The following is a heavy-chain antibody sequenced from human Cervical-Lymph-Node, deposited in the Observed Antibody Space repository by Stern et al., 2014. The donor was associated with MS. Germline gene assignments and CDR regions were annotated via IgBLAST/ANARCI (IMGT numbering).Heavy chain of an antibody. Sequence: VQLEESGAELKKPGASVKVSCKASGHTFISYGISWVRQAPGQGLEWMGWISGHNGNTNYAQKFQGRVTLTTDTSTRVSYMELRSLRSDDTAVYYCASYSDRSGYYAALDIWGQGTLVTVSS. J-gene: IGHJ3*02. CDR2: ISGHNGNT. CDR3: ASYSDRSGYYAALDI. V-gene: IGHV1-18*04. CDR1: GHTFISYG. D-gene: IGHD3-22*01.